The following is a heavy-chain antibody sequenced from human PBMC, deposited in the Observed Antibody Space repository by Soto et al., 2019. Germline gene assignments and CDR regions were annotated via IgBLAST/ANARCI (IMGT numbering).Heavy chain of an antibody. Sequence: QEQLVQAGAEVKNPGSSVKVSCKASGGSFSKYAFSWVRQAPGQGLEWMGGIIPLFGTADYAQRVQGRVTITADESTTTTYMELSSLRSEDTAVYYCARAWPRGPMIVLENVNYGMDVWGQGTTVTVSS. D-gene: IGHD3-22*01. CDR2: IIPLFGTA. J-gene: IGHJ6*02. CDR1: GGSFSKYA. V-gene: IGHV1-69*01. CDR3: ARAWPRGPMIVLENVNYGMDV.